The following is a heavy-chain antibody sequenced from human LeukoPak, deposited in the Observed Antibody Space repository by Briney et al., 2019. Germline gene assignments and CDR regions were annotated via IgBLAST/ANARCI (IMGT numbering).Heavy chain of an antibody. CDR1: GFTFDDYA. V-gene: IGHV3-9*01. Sequence: GGSLRLSCAASGFTFDDYAMNWVRQAPGKGLEWVSGISWNSGSIGYADSVKGRFTISRDNAKNSLYLQMNSLRAEDTALYYCAKDREASSGYPAIDYWGQGTLVTVSS. CDR3: AKDREASSGYPAIDY. D-gene: IGHD3-22*01. J-gene: IGHJ4*02. CDR2: ISWNSGSI.